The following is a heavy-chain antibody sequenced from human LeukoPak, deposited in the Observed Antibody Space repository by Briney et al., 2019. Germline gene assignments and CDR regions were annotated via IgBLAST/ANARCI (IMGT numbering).Heavy chain of an antibody. D-gene: IGHD2-21*01. CDR3: VRGDWYFES. J-gene: IGHJ4*02. Sequence: GGSLGLSCATSGFNFSDSRMTWARQAPGKGLQWVANINRDGTEKHFLDSIEGRFTISRDNRKKSLYLQMNSLRPQDTAVYFCVRGDWYFESWGQGTLVTVSS. CDR1: GFNFSDSR. V-gene: IGHV3-7*04. CDR2: INRDGTEK.